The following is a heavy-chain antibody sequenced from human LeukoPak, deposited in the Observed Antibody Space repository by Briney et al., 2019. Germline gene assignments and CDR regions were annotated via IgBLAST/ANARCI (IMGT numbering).Heavy chain of an antibody. J-gene: IGHJ6*03. D-gene: IGHD5-18*01. CDR1: GFTFSSYA. CDR2: ISYDGSNK. Sequence: GGSLRLSCAASGFTFSSYAMHWVRQAPGKGLEWVAVISYDGSNKYYADSVKGRFTISRDNSKNTLYLQMNSLRAEDTAVYYCARSGYSYGYVGPHYYYMDVWGQGTTVTVSS. V-gene: IGHV3-30-3*01. CDR3: ARSGYSYGYVGPHYYYMDV.